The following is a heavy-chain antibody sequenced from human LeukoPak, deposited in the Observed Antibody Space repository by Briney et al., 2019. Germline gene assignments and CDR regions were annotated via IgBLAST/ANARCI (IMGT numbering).Heavy chain of an antibody. D-gene: IGHD3-22*01. CDR1: GGSISSSSYY. V-gene: IGHV4-39*07. J-gene: IGHJ4*02. Sequence: SETLSLTCTVSGGSISSSSYYWGWIRQPPGKGLEWIVNIYYSGSTYYDPSLKSRVTMSVDTSKNQFSLNLSSVTAADTAVYYCARISWAYDNSVYVSYWGQGTLVTVSS. CDR2: IYYSGST. CDR3: ARISWAYDNSVYVSY.